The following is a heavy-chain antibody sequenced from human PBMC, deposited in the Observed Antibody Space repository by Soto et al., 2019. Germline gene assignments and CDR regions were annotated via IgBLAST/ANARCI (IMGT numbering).Heavy chain of an antibody. Sequence: PGGSLRLSCAASGFTFSSYGMNWVRQATGRGLEWVSAITDNGGSTYYADSVKGRCTISRDNSKNTLYLQMNSLRAEDTAVYYCAKEVYGAARGGMDVWGQGTTVTVSS. CDR3: AKEVYGAARGGMDV. CDR2: ITDNGGST. V-gene: IGHV3-23*01. CDR1: GFTFSSYG. D-gene: IGHD3-10*01. J-gene: IGHJ6*02.